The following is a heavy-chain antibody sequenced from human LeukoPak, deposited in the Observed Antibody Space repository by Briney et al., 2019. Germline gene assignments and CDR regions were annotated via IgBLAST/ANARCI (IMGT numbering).Heavy chain of an antibody. D-gene: IGHD3-10*01. Sequence: GAPVKVSCKASGGTFSSYAISWVRQAPGQGLEWMGGIIPIFGTANYAQKFQGRVTITADESTSTAYMELSSLRSEDTAVHYCAYGSGSYYNVDYWGQGTLVTVSS. CDR3: AYGSGSYYNVDY. CDR1: GGTFSSYA. CDR2: IIPIFGTA. J-gene: IGHJ4*02. V-gene: IGHV1-69*13.